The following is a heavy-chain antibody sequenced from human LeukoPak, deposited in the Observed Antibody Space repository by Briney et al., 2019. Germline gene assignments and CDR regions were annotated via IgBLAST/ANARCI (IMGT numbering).Heavy chain of an antibody. CDR3: ARDRHYYDSSGYYYSYYYYYMDV. J-gene: IGHJ6*03. V-gene: IGHV4-61*02. Sequence: SETLSLTCTVSGGSISSGDYYWSWIRQPPGKGLEWIGRIYTSGSTNYNPSLKSRVTMSVDTSKNQFSLKLSSVTAADTAVYYCARDRHYYDSSGYYYSYYYYYMDVWGKGTTVTVSS. D-gene: IGHD3-22*01. CDR1: GGSISSGDYY. CDR2: IYTSGST.